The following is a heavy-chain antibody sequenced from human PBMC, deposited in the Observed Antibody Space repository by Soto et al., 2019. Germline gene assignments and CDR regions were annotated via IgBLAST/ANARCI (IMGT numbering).Heavy chain of an antibody. CDR3: ARDHGKRGYSGFDLDY. Sequence: PGGPLRLSYAVSGFTFSDHSMNWVRKAPGKGLEWVSYIGPSSSTIYYADSVKGRFTISRDNSKNSLYLQMNSLRAEDTAVYYCARDHGKRGYSGFDLDYWGHGTLVTVSS. CDR2: IGPSSSTI. J-gene: IGHJ4*01. CDR1: GFTFSDHS. D-gene: IGHD5-12*01. V-gene: IGHV3-48*01.